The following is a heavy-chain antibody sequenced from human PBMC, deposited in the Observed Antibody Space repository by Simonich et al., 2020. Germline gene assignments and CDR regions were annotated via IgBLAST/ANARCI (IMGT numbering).Heavy chain of an antibody. V-gene: IGHV3-13*03. J-gene: IGHJ3*02. CDR1: TFSSYD. D-gene: IGHD7-27*01. CDR3: ARSTWGSGAFDI. Sequence: TFSSYDMHWVRQATGKGLEWVSAIGTAGDTYYPGSVKGQFTISRENAKNSLYLQMNSLRAGDTAVYYCARSTWGSGAFDIWGQGTMVTVSS. CDR2: IGTAGDT.